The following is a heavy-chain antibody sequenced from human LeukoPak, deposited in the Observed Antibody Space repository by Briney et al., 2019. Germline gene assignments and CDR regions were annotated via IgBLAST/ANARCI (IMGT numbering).Heavy chain of an antibody. Sequence: NSSETLSLTCAVYGGSFSGYYWSWIRQPPGKGLEYIGEINHSGSTNYNPSLKSRVTISVDTSKNQFSLNLSSVTAADTAVYYCAIRRWQLDYWGQGTLVTVSS. CDR3: AIRRWQLDY. J-gene: IGHJ4*02. CDR1: GGSFSGYY. D-gene: IGHD4-23*01. CDR2: INHSGST. V-gene: IGHV4-34*01.